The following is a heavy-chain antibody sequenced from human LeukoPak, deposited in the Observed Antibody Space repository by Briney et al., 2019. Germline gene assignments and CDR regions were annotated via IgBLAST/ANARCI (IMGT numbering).Heavy chain of an antibody. J-gene: IGHJ3*02. CDR3: AKHGKIVVVPAAIDDAFDI. CDR1: GFTFSSYA. V-gene: IGHV3-23*01. Sequence: GGSLRLSCAASGFTFSSYATSWVRQAPGKGLEWVSAISGSGGDTYYADSVKGRFTISRDNSKNTLYLQMNSLRAEDTAVYYCAKHGKIVVVPAAIDDAFDIWGQGTMVTVPS. CDR2: ISGSGGDT. D-gene: IGHD2-2*01.